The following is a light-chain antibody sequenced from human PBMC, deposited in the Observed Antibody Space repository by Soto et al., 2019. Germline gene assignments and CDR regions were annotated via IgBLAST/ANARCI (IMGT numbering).Light chain of an antibody. J-gene: IGKJ1*01. CDR1: QSASNY. Sequence: EIVLTQSPATLSLSPGERATLSCRASQSASNYLAWYQQKPGQAPRLLIYDASSRATGIPARFSGSGSGTDFTLTISSLEPEDFAVYYCQQRSNWPRTFGQGTKVDI. CDR3: QQRSNWPRT. V-gene: IGKV3-11*01. CDR2: DAS.